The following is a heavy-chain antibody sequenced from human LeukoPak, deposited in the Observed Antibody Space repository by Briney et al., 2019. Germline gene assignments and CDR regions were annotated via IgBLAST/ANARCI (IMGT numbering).Heavy chain of an antibody. D-gene: IGHD6-6*01. J-gene: IGHJ4*02. CDR2: IRSSSSTI. Sequence: GGSLRLSCAASGFTFSSYGMTWVRQAPGKGLEWVSYIRSSSSTIYYADSVKGRFTISRDNAKNSLYLQMNSLRDGDTAVYYCAREVTSGYWGQGTLVTVSS. CDR1: GFTFSSYG. CDR3: AREVTSGY. V-gene: IGHV3-48*02.